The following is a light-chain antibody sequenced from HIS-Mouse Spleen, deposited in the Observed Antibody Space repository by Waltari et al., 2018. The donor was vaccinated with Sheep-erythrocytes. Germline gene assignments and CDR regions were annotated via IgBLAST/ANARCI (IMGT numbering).Light chain of an antibody. Sequence: QSALTQPRSVSGSPGQSVTISCTGTSSDVGGYNYVSWYQQQPGKAPQLMIYDVSKRPAGVPDRFSGSKASNTASLTISGLQAEDEADYYCCSYSGSYNHVFATGTKVTVL. CDR3: CSYSGSYNHV. CDR1: SSDVGGYNY. CDR2: DVS. J-gene: IGLJ1*01. V-gene: IGLV2-11*01.